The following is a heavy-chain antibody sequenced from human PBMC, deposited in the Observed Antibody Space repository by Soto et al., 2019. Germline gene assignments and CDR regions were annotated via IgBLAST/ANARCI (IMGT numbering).Heavy chain of an antibody. D-gene: IGHD3-3*01. CDR3: ARGLFLDY. V-gene: IGHV3-74*01. CDR2: INEDESNT. CDR1: GFTFSNYW. J-gene: IGHJ4*02. Sequence: HTGGSLRLSCATSGFTFSNYWMHWVRQAPGKGPVWVSRINEDESNTNYADSVKGRFTISRDNAKNTLYLQMNSLRAEDTAVYYCARGLFLDYWGQGTRVTVSS.